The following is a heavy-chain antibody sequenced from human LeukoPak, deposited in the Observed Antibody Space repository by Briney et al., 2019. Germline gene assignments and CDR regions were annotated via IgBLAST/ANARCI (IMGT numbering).Heavy chain of an antibody. D-gene: IGHD3-22*01. CDR1: GSRFTSYW. J-gene: IGHJ4*02. Sequence: GESLKISCQGSGSRFTSYWIGWVRQMPGKGLEWMGIIYPGDSDARYSPSFQGQVTISADKSISTAYLQWSSLKASDTAMYYCAREEYDSSGYYSSFDYWGQGTLVTVSS. V-gene: IGHV5-51*01. CDR2: IYPGDSDA. CDR3: AREEYDSSGYYSSFDY.